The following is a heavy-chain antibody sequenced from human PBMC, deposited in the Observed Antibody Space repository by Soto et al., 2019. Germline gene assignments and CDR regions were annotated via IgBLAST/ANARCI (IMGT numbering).Heavy chain of an antibody. CDR3: ARGRYGDY. CDR2: ISAHNGNT. D-gene: IGHD1-1*01. CDR1: GYTFTSYG. V-gene: IGHV1-18*01. Sequence: QVHLVQSGAEVKKPGASVKVSCKGSGYTFTSYGITWVRQAPGQGLEWMEWISAHNGNTNYAQKLQGRVTVTRETSTSTGYRELRSLRSDDTAVYYCARGRYGDYWGQGALVTVSS. J-gene: IGHJ4*02.